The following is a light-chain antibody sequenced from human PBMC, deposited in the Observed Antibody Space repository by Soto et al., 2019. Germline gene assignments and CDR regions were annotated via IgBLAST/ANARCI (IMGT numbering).Light chain of an antibody. V-gene: IGKV1-5*01. J-gene: IGKJ1*01. CDR3: QQYNSYSPWT. CDR1: QSISSW. CDR2: DAS. Sequence: DIQMTQSPSTPSASVGDRVTITCRASQSISSWLAWYQQKPGKAPKLLIYDASSLESGVPSRFSGSGSGTEFTLTISSLQPDDFATYYCQQYNSYSPWTFGQGTKV.